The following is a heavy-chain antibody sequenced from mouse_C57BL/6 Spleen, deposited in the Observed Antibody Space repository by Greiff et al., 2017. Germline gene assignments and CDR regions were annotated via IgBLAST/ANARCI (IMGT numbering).Heavy chain of an antibody. CDR3: VRPLYYGSSYDWYFDV. D-gene: IGHD1-1*01. CDR2: IRSKSSNYAT. Sequence: EVNLVESGGGLVQPKGSLKLSCAASGFTFNTYAMHWVRQAPGKGLEWVARIRSKSSNYATYYADSVKDRFTISRDDSQSMLYLQMNNLKTEDTAMYYCVRPLYYGSSYDWYFDVWGTGTTVTVSS. CDR1: GFTFNTYA. V-gene: IGHV10-3*01. J-gene: IGHJ1*03.